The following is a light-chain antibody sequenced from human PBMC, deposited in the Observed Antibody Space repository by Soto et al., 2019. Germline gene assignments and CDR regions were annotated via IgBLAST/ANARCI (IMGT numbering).Light chain of an antibody. J-gene: IGKJ1*01. V-gene: IGKV3-20*01. CDR1: QSVSSSY. CDR2: GAS. CDR3: QKYGSSPWT. Sequence: EIVLTQSPGTLSLSPGERATLSCRASQSVSSSYLAWYQQKPGQAPRLLIYGASRRATGIPDRFSGSGSGTDFTLTISRLEPEDFAVYYCQKYGSSPWTFGQGTKGAMK.